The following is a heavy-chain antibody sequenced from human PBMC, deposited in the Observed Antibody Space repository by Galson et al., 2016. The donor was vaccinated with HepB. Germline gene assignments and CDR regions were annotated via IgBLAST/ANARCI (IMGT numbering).Heavy chain of an antibody. CDR3: PRHIAVSLTRGFDF. CDR1: GGSITSGNW. CDR2: IFESGTT. Sequence: SETLSLTCVVSGGSITSGNWWCWVRQPPGKGRGWIGEIFESGTTYYTPSLSSRVSISMDNSNNRLSLRVASVTGADTALYFCPRHIAVSLTRGFDFWGQGTMGTVSS. V-gene: IGHV4/OR15-8*02. J-gene: IGHJ3*01. D-gene: IGHD6-19*01.